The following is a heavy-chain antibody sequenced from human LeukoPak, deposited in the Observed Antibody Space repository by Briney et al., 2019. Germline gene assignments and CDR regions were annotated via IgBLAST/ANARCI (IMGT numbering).Heavy chain of an antibody. CDR3: AKAVGCSGGSCYSRPNWYFDL. Sequence: GGSLRLSCAASGFTFSSYAMTWVRQAPGKGLEWVSGISGSGTSTYSADSVKGRFTISRDNSKNTLFLQMDSLRAEDTAIYYCAKAVGCSGGSCYSRPNWYFDLWGRGTLVTASS. CDR2: ISGSGTST. J-gene: IGHJ2*01. CDR1: GFTFSSYA. V-gene: IGHV3-23*01. D-gene: IGHD2-15*01.